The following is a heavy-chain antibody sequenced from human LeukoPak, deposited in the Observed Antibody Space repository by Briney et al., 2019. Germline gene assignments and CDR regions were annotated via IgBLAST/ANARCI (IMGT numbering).Heavy chain of an antibody. V-gene: IGHV1-69*04. D-gene: IGHD3-3*01. CDR1: GGTFSSYA. Sequence: GASVKVSCKASGGTFSSYAISWVRQAPGQGLEWMGRIIPILGIANYAQKFQGRVTITADKSTSTAYMELSSLRSEDTAVYYCASSILEWFWFDPWGQGTLVTVSS. CDR2: IIPILGIA. J-gene: IGHJ5*02. CDR3: ASSILEWFWFDP.